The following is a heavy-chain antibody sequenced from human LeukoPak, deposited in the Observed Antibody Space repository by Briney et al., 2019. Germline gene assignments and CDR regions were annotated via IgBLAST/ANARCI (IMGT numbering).Heavy chain of an antibody. V-gene: IGHV3-30*18. J-gene: IGHJ4*02. CDR2: ISYDGSNK. CDR3: AKDRREPPIFDY. CDR1: GFTFSSYG. Sequence: PGGSLRLSCAASGFTFSSYGMHWVRQAPGKGLEWVAVISYDGSNKYYAGSVKGRFTISRDNSKNTLYLQMNSLRAEDTAVYYCAKDRREPPIFDYWGQGTLVTVSS.